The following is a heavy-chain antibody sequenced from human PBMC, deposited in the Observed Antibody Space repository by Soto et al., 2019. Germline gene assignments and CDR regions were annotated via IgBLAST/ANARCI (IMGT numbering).Heavy chain of an antibody. D-gene: IGHD6-6*01. J-gene: IGHJ4*02. Sequence: VQLVESGGGLVKPGGSLRLSCAASGFTFSSYSMNWVRQAPGKGLEWVSSISSSSSYIYYADSVKGRFTIFRVNAKNSLYLQMNRLRAEDTAVYYCARVGGQLGPGFDYWGPGTLVTVSS. CDR1: GFTFSSYS. CDR3: ARVGGQLGPGFDY. V-gene: IGHV3-21*06. CDR2: ISSSSSYI.